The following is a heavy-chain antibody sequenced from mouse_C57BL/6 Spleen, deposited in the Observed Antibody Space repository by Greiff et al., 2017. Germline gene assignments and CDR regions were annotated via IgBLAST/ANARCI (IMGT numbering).Heavy chain of an antibody. V-gene: IGHV2-6*03. Sequence: QVQLQQSGPGLVAPSQSLSITCTVSGFSLTSYGVHWVRQPPGKGLEWLVVICSDGSTTYNSALKSRLSISKDNSKSQVFLKMNSLQTDDTAMYYCASQGLRSYAMDYWGQGTSVTVSS. J-gene: IGHJ4*01. CDR3: ASQGLRSYAMDY. D-gene: IGHD1-1*01. CDR2: ICSDGST. CDR1: GFSLTSYG.